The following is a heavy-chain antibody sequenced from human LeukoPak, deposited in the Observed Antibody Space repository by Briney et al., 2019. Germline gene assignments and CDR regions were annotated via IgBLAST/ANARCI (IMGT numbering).Heavy chain of an antibody. CDR1: DYTFTNYD. CDR3: ANGSTVCNSTSCSHFDY. D-gene: IGHD2-2*01. J-gene: IGHJ4*02. Sequence: GASVKVSCKASDYTFTNYDINWVRQAPGQGLERMGWISAYNGNTKYAKKFQGRVTMTIDTFTSTGYMELTSLGSDDTAVYYCANGSTVCNSTSCSHFDYWGQGTLVTVSS. CDR2: ISAYNGNT. V-gene: IGHV1-18*01.